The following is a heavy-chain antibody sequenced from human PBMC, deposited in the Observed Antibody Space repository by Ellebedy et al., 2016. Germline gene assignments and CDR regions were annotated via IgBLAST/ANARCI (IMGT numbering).Heavy chain of an antibody. D-gene: IGHD3-22*01. V-gene: IGHV4-30-4*01. CDR2: ISYSGST. CDR1: GGSISSGDYY. CDR3: ARDSPYYYDGSPYYYGFFRH. Sequence: SETLSLTCTVSGGSISSGDYYWSWLRQPPGKGLEWIGYISYSGSTYYNQSLKSRVTVSVDTSKNQFSLKLSSVTAADTAVYYCARDSPYYYDGSPYYYGFFRHWGRGTLVTVSS. J-gene: IGHJ1*01.